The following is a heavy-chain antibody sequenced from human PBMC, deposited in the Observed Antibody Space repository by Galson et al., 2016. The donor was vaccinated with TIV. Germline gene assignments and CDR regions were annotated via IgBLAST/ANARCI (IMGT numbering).Heavy chain of an antibody. CDR2: IRSKVYGGTT. J-gene: IGHJ4*02. V-gene: IGHV3-49*03. D-gene: IGHD3-3*01. Sequence: SLRLSCAGSGFNFGDYGVIWFRQAPGKGLEWVGFIRSKVYGGTTEYAASVKDRVSISRDNEKAIAYLQMNSLETEDTAVYYCSRGRLGFLEWSQGGGVWGQGTLVTVSS. CDR3: SRGRLGFLEWSQGGGV. CDR1: GFNFGDYG.